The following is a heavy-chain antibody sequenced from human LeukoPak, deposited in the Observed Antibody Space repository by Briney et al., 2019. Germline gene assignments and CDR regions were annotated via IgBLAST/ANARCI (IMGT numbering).Heavy chain of an antibody. J-gene: IGHJ4*02. D-gene: IGHD6-6*01. V-gene: IGHV1-8*02. Sequence: ASVKVSCKASGGTFSSYAISWVRQAPGQGLEWMGWMNPNSGNTGYAQKFQGRITMTRNTSISTAYMELSSLRSEDTAVYYCVSHPPSIAFDYWGQGTLVTVSS. CDR1: GGTFSSYA. CDR2: MNPNSGNT. CDR3: VSHPPSIAFDY.